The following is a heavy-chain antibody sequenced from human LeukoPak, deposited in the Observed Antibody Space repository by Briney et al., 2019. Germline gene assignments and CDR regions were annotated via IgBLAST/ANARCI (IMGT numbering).Heavy chain of an antibody. V-gene: IGHV3-48*03. CDR3: ARILLHSYSTNSGGGY. J-gene: IGHJ4*02. D-gene: IGHD7-27*01. CDR2: ISRSGSTE. Sequence: PGGSLRLSCVVSGFTFSSYEMNWVRQAPGKGLEWVSYISRSGSTEYYADSVKGRFTISRDNAKNSLFLQMNSLRAEDTAVYYCARILLHSYSTNSGGGYWGQGTLVTVSS. CDR1: GFTFSSYE.